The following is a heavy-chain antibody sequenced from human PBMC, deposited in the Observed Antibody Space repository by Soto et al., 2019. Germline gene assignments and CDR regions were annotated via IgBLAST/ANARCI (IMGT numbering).Heavy chain of an antibody. J-gene: IGHJ5*02. CDR3: ARVPSP. Sequence: SETLSLTCTVSGDPINNYYWSWIRQPPGKGLEWIGYIYYSGSTYYNPSLKSRVTISVDTSKNQFSLKLSSVTAADTAVYYCARVPSPWGQGTLVTVSS. V-gene: IGHV4-59*12. CDR1: GDPINNYY. CDR2: IYYSGST.